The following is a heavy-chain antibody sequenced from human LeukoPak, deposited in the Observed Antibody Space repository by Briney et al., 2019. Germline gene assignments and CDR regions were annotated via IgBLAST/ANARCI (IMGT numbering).Heavy chain of an antibody. CDR2: IYYSGST. J-gene: IGHJ4*02. Sequence: RSETLCLTCTVSGGSISSGDYYWSWIRQPPGKGLEWIGYIYYSGSTYYNPSLKSRVTISVDTSKNQFSLKLSSVTAADTAVYYCARVGDYGGFDYWGQGTLVTVSS. V-gene: IGHV4-30-4*01. D-gene: IGHD4-23*01. CDR3: ARVGDYGGFDY. CDR1: GGSISSGDYY.